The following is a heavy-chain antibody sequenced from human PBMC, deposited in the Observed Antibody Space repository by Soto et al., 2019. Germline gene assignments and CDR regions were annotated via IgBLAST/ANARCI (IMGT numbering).Heavy chain of an antibody. CDR3: ARDRGYSYGEGYYYYGMDV. CDR1: GFTFSSYW. CDR2: IKQDGSEK. Sequence: EVQLVESGGGLVQPGGTLRLSCAASGFTFSSYWMSWVRQAPGKGLEWVANIKQDGSEKYYVDSVKGRFTISRDNAKNSLYLQMNSLRAEDMAVYYCARDRGYSYGEGYYYYGMDVWGQGTTVTVSS. J-gene: IGHJ6*02. D-gene: IGHD5-18*01. V-gene: IGHV3-7*03.